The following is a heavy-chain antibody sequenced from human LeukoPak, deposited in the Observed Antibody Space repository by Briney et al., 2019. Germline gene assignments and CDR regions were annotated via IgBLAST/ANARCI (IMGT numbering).Heavy chain of an antibody. J-gene: IGHJ4*02. D-gene: IGHD4-17*01. V-gene: IGHV3-30*04. Sequence: GGSLRLSCAASGFTFSSYAMHWVRQAPGKGLEWVAVISYDGSNKYYADSVKGRFTISRDNSKNTLYLQMNSLRAEDTAVYYCARDQHDYGDYGVDYWGQGTLVTVSS. CDR2: ISYDGSNK. CDR3: ARDQHDYGDYGVDY. CDR1: GFTFSSYA.